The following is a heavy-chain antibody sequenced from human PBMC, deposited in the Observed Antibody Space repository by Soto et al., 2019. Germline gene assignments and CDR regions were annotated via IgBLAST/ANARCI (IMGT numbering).Heavy chain of an antibody. CDR2: IIPIFGTA. D-gene: IGHD4-17*01. CDR1: GGTFSSYA. Sequence: QVQLVQSGAEVKKPGSSVKVSCKASGGTFSSYAISWVRQAPGQGLEWMGGIIPIFGTANYAQKFQGRVAITADESTSTAYMELSSLRSEDTAVYYCARDPVFYGADEHFDYWGQGTLVTVSS. J-gene: IGHJ4*02. CDR3: ARDPVFYGADEHFDY. V-gene: IGHV1-69*01.